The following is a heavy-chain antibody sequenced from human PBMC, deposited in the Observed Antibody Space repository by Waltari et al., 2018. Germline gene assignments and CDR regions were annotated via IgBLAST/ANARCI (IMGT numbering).Heavy chain of an antibody. J-gene: IGHJ5*02. V-gene: IGHV1-69*13. CDR2: IIPIFGTA. Sequence: QVQLVQSGAEVKKPGSSVKVSCKASGGTFSSYAISWVRQAPGQGLEWMGGIIPIFGTANYAQKFQGRVTITADESTSTAYMELSSLRSEDTAVYYCARDFIAAANVGSDWFDPWGQGTLVTVSS. CDR3: ARDFIAAANVGSDWFDP. CDR1: GGTFSSYA. D-gene: IGHD6-13*01.